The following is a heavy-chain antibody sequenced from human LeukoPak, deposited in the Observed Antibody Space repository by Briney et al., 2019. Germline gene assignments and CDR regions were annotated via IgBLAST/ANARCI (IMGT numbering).Heavy chain of an antibody. D-gene: IGHD5-18*01. CDR3: AKGYSYGYYFDY. V-gene: IGHV3-23*01. CDR2: ISSSGGST. Sequence: GGSLRLSCAASGFTFSSYAMSWVRQAPGKGLEWVSAISSSGGSTYYADSVKGRFTISRDNSKNTLYLQMNSLRAEDTAVYYCAKGYSYGYYFDYWGQGTLVTVSS. J-gene: IGHJ4*02. CDR1: GFTFSSYA.